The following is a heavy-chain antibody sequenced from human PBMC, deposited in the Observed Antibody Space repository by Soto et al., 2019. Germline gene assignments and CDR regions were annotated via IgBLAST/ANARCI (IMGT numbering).Heavy chain of an antibody. CDR2: VYYSGST. CDR1: GGCISSSSYY. D-gene: IGHD3-22*01. V-gene: IGHV4-39*01. J-gene: IGHJ4*02. CDR3: ARLLYDSRGYYYFDY. Sequence: SYTLSLTCTVAGGCISSSSYYWGWIRQPPGKGLEWIGSVYYSGSTYDNPSLKSRITLSVDRSKNQFSLKLTSVTAAETAVYYCARLLYDSRGYYYFDYWGQGTLVTASS.